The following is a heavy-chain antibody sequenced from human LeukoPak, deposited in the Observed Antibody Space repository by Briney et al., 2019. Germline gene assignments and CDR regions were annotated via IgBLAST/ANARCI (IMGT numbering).Heavy chain of an antibody. CDR3: ASEGRPYYSTSGSHVYMAYSYFDV. V-gene: IGHV1-69*13. CDR1: GGTFNTSP. CDR2: IIPFFGTA. Sequence: ASVKVSCKASGGTFNTSPLSWLRQAPGQGPEWMGGIIPFFGTANYAQKFQDRVTITADASSSTAYMELSSLRSEDTAVYYCASEGRPYYSTSGSHVYMAYSYFDVWGKGTTVIVSS. J-gene: IGHJ6*04. D-gene: IGHD3-16*01.